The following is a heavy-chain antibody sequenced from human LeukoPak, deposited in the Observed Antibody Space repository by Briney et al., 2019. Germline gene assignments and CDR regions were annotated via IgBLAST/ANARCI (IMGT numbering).Heavy chain of an antibody. V-gene: IGHV3-48*01. Sequence: GGSLRLSCAASGFNFSSYVMNWVRQAPGKGLEWISYIGISSGNTKYADSVKGRFTISRDKARNSLYLQMNSLRVEDTAMYYCARDHRYAFDNWGHGTLVTVSS. D-gene: IGHD5-12*01. CDR1: GFNFSSYV. CDR3: ARDHRYAFDN. CDR2: IGISSGNT. J-gene: IGHJ4*01.